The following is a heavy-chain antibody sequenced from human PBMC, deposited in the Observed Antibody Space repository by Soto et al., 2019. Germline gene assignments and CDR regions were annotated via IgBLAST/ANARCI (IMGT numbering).Heavy chain of an antibody. J-gene: IGHJ6*02. V-gene: IGHV1-69*12. CDR3: ARHVPAAGYYYGMDV. D-gene: IGHD2-2*01. Sequence: QVQLVQSGAEVKKPGSSVKVSCKASGGTFSSYAISWVRQAPGQGLEWMGGIIPIFGTANYAQKFQGRVTSTADEPTSTDYMELSSLRSEDTAVYYCARHVPAAGYYYGMDVWGQGTTVTVSS. CDR1: GGTFSSYA. CDR2: IIPIFGTA.